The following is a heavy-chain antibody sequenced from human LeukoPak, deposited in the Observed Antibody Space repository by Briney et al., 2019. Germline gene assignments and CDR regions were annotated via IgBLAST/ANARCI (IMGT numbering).Heavy chain of an antibody. CDR2: IYPGDSDT. J-gene: IGHJ3*01. CDR1: GYSFSNYW. V-gene: IGHV5-51*01. CDR3: ARRAYLEVLLTLDDGFDF. Sequence: GESLKISCRGSGYSFSNYWIGWVRQMPGKGLEWMGIIYPGDSDTRYSPSFQGQVTILVDKSINTVYLQWSSLKASDSAMYYCARRAYLEVLLTLDDGFDFWGQGTMVAVSS. D-gene: IGHD3-3*01.